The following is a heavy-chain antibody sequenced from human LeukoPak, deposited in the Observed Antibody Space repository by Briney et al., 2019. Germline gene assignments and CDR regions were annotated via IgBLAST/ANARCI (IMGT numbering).Heavy chain of an antibody. CDR1: GFTFSTYS. Sequence: PGESLRLSCAASGFTFSTYSMDWVRQAPGKGLEWVSAISGSGGSTYYADSVKGRFTISRDNSKNTLYLQMNSLRAEDTAVYYCAKDQGIAVAGILDYWGQGTLVTVSS. V-gene: IGHV3-23*01. D-gene: IGHD6-19*01. CDR3: AKDQGIAVAGILDY. J-gene: IGHJ4*02. CDR2: ISGSGGST.